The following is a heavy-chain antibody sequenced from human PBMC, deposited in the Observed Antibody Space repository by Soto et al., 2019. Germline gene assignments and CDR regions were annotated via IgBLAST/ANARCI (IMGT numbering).Heavy chain of an antibody. J-gene: IGHJ4*02. V-gene: IGHV4-38-2*02. Sequence: DTLSLTCAVSGYSISNGYYWGWIRQPPGKGLEWIGSIYYTGTTSYNPSLRSRVTISIDTSKNQFSLHLASVTAADTAVYYCARDRYHDITGYDYDFDLWALGTVVTVSS. D-gene: IGHD3-22*01. CDR1: GYSISNGYY. CDR3: ARDRYHDITGYDYDFDL. CDR2: IYYTGTT.